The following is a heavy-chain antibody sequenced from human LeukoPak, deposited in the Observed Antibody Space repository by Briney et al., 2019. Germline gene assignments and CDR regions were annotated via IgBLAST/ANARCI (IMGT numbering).Heavy chain of an antibody. CDR3: ARVRRRYTEYFQH. V-gene: IGHV4-34*01. J-gene: IGHJ1*01. Sequence: PSETLSLTCAVYGGSFSGYYWSWIRQPPGKGLEWIGEINHSGSTNYNPSLKSRVTISVDTSKTQFSLKLSSVTAADTAVYYCARVRRRYTEYFQHWGQGTLVTVSS. CDR2: INHSGST. D-gene: IGHD1-1*01. CDR1: GGSFSGYY.